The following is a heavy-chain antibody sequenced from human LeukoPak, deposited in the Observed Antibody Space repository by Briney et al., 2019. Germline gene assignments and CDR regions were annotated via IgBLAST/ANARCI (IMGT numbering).Heavy chain of an antibody. D-gene: IGHD5-24*01. V-gene: IGHV3-74*01. Sequence: PGGSLRLSCAASGFTFSRYWMQWVRQAPGKGLVWVSRIKTDGSSTSYADSVKGRFTISRDNAKNTLYLQMNSLRAEDTAVYYCARKRDGAYDFDYWGQGTLVTVSS. CDR2: IKTDGSST. J-gene: IGHJ4*02. CDR1: GFTFSRYW. CDR3: ARKRDGAYDFDY.